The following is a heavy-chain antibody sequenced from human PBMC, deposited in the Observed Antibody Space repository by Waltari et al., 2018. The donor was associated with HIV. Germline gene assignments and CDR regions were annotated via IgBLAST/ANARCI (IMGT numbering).Heavy chain of an antibody. CDR3: ARSADFFYYADV. V-gene: IGHV4-38-2*01. J-gene: IGHJ6*03. CDR1: AYSISGGYH. CDR2: IYHSGST. Sequence: QVQLQESGPGLVKPSETLSLTCAVSAYSISGGYHWGWIRQPPGKGLEWIGSIYHSGSTNYNPSLRSRVTISVHTSKNQFSLKLSSVTAADTAIYYCARSADFFYYADVWGKGTTVTV. D-gene: IGHD6-19*01.